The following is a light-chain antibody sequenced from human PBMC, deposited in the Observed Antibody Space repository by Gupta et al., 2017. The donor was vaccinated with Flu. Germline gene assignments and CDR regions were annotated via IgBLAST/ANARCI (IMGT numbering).Light chain of an antibody. CDR2: DAS. Sequence: EIVLTQSPATLSLSQGEGATLSCRASQSVSSYLAWYQQKPGKAPRLLIYDASNRASGIPARGSGRGAGTVCTLTISSLQHEDVAHYYWQQRSCGPHTFGRGTKLEIK. CDR1: QSVSSY. J-gene: IGKJ4*01. CDR3: QQRSCGPHT. V-gene: IGKV3D-11*02.